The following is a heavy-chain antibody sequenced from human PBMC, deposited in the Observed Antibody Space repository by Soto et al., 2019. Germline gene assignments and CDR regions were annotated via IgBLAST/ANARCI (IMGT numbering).Heavy chain of an antibody. CDR3: ARGGHVVVVTAAFDY. J-gene: IGHJ4*02. CDR2: VNPSGGHT. Sequence: QVQLVQSGAEVKKPGASVKVSCKASGDTFTDYYIHWVRQAPGQGLEWMGTVNPSGGHTTYAQHFLGRRTMTRATSTSTLYMGLTSLTSDDAAVYYCARGGHVVVVTAAFDYWGQGTLVTVSS. D-gene: IGHD2-21*02. CDR1: GDTFTDYY. V-gene: IGHV1-46*01.